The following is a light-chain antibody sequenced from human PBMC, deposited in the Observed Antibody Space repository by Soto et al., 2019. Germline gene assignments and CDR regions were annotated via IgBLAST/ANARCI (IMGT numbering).Light chain of an antibody. CDR1: QSLFYDSNKQNY. V-gene: IGKV4-1*01. Sequence: DIVMTQSPDSLAVSLGGRATITCKSSQSLFYDSNKQNYFAWYQQKPGQPPKLLIYSASTRASGVPDRFSGRVSGTDFTLTISSLQAEDVALSYCQQYYETPLTFGQGTKVEI. CDR3: QQYYETPLT. J-gene: IGKJ1*01. CDR2: SAS.